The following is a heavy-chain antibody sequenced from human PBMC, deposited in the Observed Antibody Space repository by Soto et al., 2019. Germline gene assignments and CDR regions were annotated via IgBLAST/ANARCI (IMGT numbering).Heavy chain of an antibody. D-gene: IGHD3-10*01. CDR3: ARSGRSQFGPFDS. Sequence: PGRSLRLSCAAPGFTFRRYTMPWVRQGPGKGLEWVAVISYDGSNKYYADYVKGRFTISRDNSKNTLYVQMNRLRAEDTAVFYCARSGRSQFGPFDSWGQGRLVTVSS. V-gene: IGHV3-30-3*01. CDR2: ISYDGSNK. CDR1: GFTFRRYT. J-gene: IGHJ4*02.